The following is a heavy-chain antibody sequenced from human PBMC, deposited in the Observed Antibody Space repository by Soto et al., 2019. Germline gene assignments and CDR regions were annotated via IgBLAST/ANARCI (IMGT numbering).Heavy chain of an antibody. CDR3: ARDWRYSSGLDY. V-gene: IGHV1-46*01. Sequence: QVQLVQSGAEVMKPGASVKVSCKASGFTFTTYFMHWLRQAPGQGLEWMGIISPSGDATTYAEKFKGRVTVTKDTSTTTLYMELSSLRSGDTAVYYCARDWRYSSGLDYWGQGTLVTVSS. CDR2: ISPSGDAT. CDR1: GFTFTTYF. D-gene: IGHD6-19*01. J-gene: IGHJ4*02.